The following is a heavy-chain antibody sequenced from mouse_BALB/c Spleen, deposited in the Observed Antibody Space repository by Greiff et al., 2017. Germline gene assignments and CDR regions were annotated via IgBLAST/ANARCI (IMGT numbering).Heavy chain of an antibody. CDR3: TREGMDY. V-gene: IGHV1S81*02. CDR1: GYTFNSYY. CDR2: INPSNGGT. Sequence: VQLQQPGAELVKPGASVKLSCKASGYTFNSYYMYWVKQRPGQGLEWIGGINPSNGGTNFNEKFKSKATLTVDKSSSTAYMQLSSLTSEDTAVYYCTREGMDYWGQGTSVTVSS. J-gene: IGHJ4*01.